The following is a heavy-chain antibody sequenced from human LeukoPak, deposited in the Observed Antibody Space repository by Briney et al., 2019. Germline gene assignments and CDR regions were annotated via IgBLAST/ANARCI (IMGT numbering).Heavy chain of an antibody. CDR2: ISYDGSNK. V-gene: IGHV3-30*18. Sequence: PGVSLRLSCAASGFTFSSYGMHWVRQAPGKGLEWVAVISYDGSNKYYADSVKGRFTISRDNSKNTLYLQMNSLRAEDTAVYYCAKDRSTITVFDYWGQGTLVTVSS. D-gene: IGHD3-16*02. CDR1: GFTFSSYG. CDR3: AKDRSTITVFDY. J-gene: IGHJ4*02.